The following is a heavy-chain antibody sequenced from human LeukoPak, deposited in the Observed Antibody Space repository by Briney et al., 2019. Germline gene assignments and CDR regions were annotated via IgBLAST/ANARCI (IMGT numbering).Heavy chain of an antibody. J-gene: IGHJ4*02. CDR2: ISNDGSTK. D-gene: IGHD3-22*01. CDR1: GFTLSNYV. CDR3: AKDRSSDYYWGFDY. V-gene: IGHV3-30*18. Sequence: TGGSLRLSCAASGFTLSNYVMHWVRQAPGKGLEWVAVISNDGSTKYYADSIKGRFTISRDNSKNTLYLQVNSLRAEDTAVYYCAKDRSSDYYWGFDYWGQGTLVTVSS.